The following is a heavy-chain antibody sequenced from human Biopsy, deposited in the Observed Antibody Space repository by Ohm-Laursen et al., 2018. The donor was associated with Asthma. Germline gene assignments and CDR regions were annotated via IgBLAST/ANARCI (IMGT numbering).Heavy chain of an antibody. D-gene: IGHD6-19*01. CDR3: SREEPTSGWYQGSILR. J-gene: IGHJ4*02. CDR1: GFTFSSFG. Sequence: SLRLSSAASGFTFSSFGMHWVRQAPGKGLEWVACISYDGSNKYYADSVKGRSTISRDNSKNTLYLQMNSLRAEDTAVYYCSREEPTSGWYQGSILRWGQGTLVTVSS. CDR2: ISYDGSNK. V-gene: IGHV3-30*03.